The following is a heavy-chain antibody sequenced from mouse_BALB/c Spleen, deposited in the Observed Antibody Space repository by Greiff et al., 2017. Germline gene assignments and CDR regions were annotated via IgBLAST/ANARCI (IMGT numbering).Heavy chain of an antibody. CDR2: ISSGSSTI. CDR1: GFTFSSFG. J-gene: IGHJ4*01. D-gene: IGHD2-3*01. V-gene: IGHV5-17*02. CDR3: ARDDLYAMDY. Sequence: EVKVVESGGGLVQPGGSRKLSCAASGFTFSSFGMHWVRQAPEKGLEWVAYISSGSSTIYYADTVKGRFTISRDNPKNTLFLQMTSLRSEDTAMYYCARDDLYAMDYWGQGTSVTVSS.